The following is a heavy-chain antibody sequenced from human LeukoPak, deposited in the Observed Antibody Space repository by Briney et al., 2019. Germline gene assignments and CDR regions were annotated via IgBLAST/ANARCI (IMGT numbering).Heavy chain of an antibody. CDR1: GYTSTSYY. D-gene: IGHD5-24*01. CDR2: INPSGGST. J-gene: IGHJ4*02. CDR3: ARGGAVGDGYNPFDY. Sequence: ASVKVSCKASGYTSTSYYMHWVRQAPGQGLEWMGIINPSGGSTSYAQKFQGRVTMTRDTSTSTVYMELSSLRSEDTAVYYCARGGAVGDGYNPFDYWGQGTLVTVSS. V-gene: IGHV1-46*01.